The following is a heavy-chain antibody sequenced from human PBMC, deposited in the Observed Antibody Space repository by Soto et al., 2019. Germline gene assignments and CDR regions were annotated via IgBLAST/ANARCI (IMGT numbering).Heavy chain of an antibody. J-gene: IGHJ4*02. CDR3: ARGTFQWLLHLKYFDY. CDR1: GGSISSSSYY. D-gene: IGHD3-3*01. CDR2: IYYSGST. V-gene: IGHV4-39*07. Sequence: SETLSLTCTVSGGSISSSSYYWGWIRQPPGRGLEWIGSIYYSGSTYYNPSLKSRVTISVDTSKNQFSLKLSSVTAADTAVYYCARGTFQWLLHLKYFDYWGQGTLVTVSS.